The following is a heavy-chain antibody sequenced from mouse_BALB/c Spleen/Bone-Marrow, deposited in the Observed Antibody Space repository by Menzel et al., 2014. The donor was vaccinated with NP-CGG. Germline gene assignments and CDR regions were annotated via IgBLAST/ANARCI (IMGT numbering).Heavy chain of an antibody. CDR3: ARLGYYGWFAY. D-gene: IGHD2-3*01. CDR2: INPESNTI. CDR1: GFDFSRYW. Sequence: EVKLVESGGGLVQPGGSLKLSCAASGFDFSRYWMSWVRQAPGKGLQWIGEINPESNTINYPPSLKDKFIISRDNAKNTLYLQMSKVKSEDAALYCCARLGYYGWFAYWGQGTLVTVSA. J-gene: IGHJ3*01. V-gene: IGHV4-1*02.